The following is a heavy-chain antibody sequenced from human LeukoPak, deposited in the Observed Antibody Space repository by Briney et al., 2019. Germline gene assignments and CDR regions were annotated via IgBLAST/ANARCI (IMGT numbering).Heavy chain of an antibody. D-gene: IGHD6-13*01. Sequence: PGRSLRLSCAASGFTFSSYAMHWVRQAPGKGLEWVAVISYDGSNKYYADSVKGRFTISRDNSKNTLYLQMNSLRAEDTAVYYCARWRIAAKLYGMDVWGQGTTVTVSS. V-gene: IGHV3-30-3*01. CDR3: ARWRIAAKLYGMDV. J-gene: IGHJ6*02. CDR1: GFTFSSYA. CDR2: ISYDGSNK.